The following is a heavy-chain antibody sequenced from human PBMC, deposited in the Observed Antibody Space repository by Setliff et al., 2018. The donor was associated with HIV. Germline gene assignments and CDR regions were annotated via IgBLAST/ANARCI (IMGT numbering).Heavy chain of an antibody. Sequence: ASVKVSCKASGYTFTKYGISWVRQAPGQGLEWLGWINTNTENPTYAQGFTGRFVFSLDTSVSTAYLQISSLKAEDTAVYYCARAGGYEQFDYWGQGTLVTVSS. D-gene: IGHD5-12*01. CDR3: ARAGGYEQFDY. CDR1: GYTFTKYG. V-gene: IGHV7-4-1*02. J-gene: IGHJ4*02. CDR2: INTNTENP.